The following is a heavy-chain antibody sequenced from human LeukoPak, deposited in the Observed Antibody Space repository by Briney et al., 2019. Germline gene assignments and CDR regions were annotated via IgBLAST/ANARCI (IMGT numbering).Heavy chain of an antibody. CDR2: IYYSGST. D-gene: IGHD3-3*01. Sequence: NSSETLSLTCTVSGGSISSYYWSWIRQPPGKGLEWIGYIYYSGSTNYNPSLKSRVTISVDTSKNQFSLKLSSVSAADTAVYYCARVYSTIFGVAFDLWGRGTLVTVSS. J-gene: IGHJ2*01. V-gene: IGHV4-59*01. CDR3: ARVYSTIFGVAFDL. CDR1: GGSISSYY.